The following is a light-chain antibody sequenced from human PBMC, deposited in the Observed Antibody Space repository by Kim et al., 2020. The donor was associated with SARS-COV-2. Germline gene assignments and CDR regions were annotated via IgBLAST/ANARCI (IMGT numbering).Light chain of an antibody. Sequence: SASVGDRATISCRASKSISSYLNWYQQKPGKASQLLIYAASSLQSGVPSRFSGSGSGTDFTLTISSLQPEDFATYYCQQSYSTPRTFGQGTKLEI. CDR2: AAS. J-gene: IGKJ2*02. CDR1: KSISSY. V-gene: IGKV1-39*01. CDR3: QQSYSTPRT.